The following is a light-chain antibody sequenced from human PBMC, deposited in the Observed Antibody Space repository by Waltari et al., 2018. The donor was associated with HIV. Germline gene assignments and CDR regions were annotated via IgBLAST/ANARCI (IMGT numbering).Light chain of an antibody. CDR3: QVWDSSSDQEV. CDR2: EDS. Sequence: SYVLTQPPSVSVAPGQTARITCGGNNIGSKSVHWYQQKPGQVPVLVAYEDSDRPPGIPGRFAGSNSGNTATLTISRVEAGDEADCYCQVWDSSSDQEVFGGGSKLTVL. V-gene: IGLV3-21*02. J-gene: IGLJ2*01. CDR1: NIGSKS.